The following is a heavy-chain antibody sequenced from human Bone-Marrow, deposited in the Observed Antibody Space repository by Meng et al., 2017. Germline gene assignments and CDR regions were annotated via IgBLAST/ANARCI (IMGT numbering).Heavy chain of an antibody. V-gene: IGHV4-34*01. CDR2: INQSGSA. Sequence: QVQLQQWGEGLLKPSETLSLTCAVYGGSFSGNSWSWIRQPPGKGLEWIGEINQSGSAKYNPPLQSRVTMSADSSTKQFSLKMSSMTAADKAVDYCARRGGSGHYSPWGQGTLVTVSS. D-gene: IGHD3-10*01. CDR3: ARRGGSGHYSP. J-gene: IGHJ5*02. CDR1: GGSFSGNS.